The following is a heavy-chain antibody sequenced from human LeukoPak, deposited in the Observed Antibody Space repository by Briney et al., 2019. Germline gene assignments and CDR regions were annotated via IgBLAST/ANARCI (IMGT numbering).Heavy chain of an antibody. J-gene: IGHJ5*01. V-gene: IGHV1-2*02. CDR2: INPNIGGT. CDR1: GHTFTPYY. Sequence: GASVKVSCTASGHTFTPYYMNWVRQAPGHGRGWMGWINPNIGGTNYAQKCQGRVTRTRDTAISTVYMELSRLRSDDTAVYYCARDYESSGWYREDGNWCDSWGQGTLVTVSS. CDR3: ARDYESSGWYREDGNWCDS. D-gene: IGHD6-19*01.